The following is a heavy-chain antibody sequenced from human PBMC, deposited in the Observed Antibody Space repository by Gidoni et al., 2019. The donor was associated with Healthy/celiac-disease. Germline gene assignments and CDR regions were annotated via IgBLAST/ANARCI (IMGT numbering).Heavy chain of an antibody. J-gene: IGHJ4*02. CDR1: GFTFSRYA. V-gene: IGHV3-30-3*01. CDR2: ISYDGSNK. D-gene: IGHD6-13*01. Sequence: QVQLVESGGGVVQPGRALRLSCAASGFTFSRYAMHWVRQAPGKGLEWVAVISYDGSNKDYADSLKGRFTISRDNSKNTLYLQMNSLRAEDTAVYYCARVRRPGIAAAGIDYWGQGTLVTVSS. CDR3: ARVRRPGIAAAGIDY.